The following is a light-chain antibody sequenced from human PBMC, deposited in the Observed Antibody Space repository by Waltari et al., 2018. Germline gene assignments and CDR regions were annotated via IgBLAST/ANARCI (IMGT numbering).Light chain of an antibody. CDR3: QQSYSTPET. Sequence: DIQMTQSPSSLSASVGDRVTITCRASQSISSYLNWYQQKPGKAPKLLIYAASSLQSGVPSRFSGSGSGTDFTLTISSLSPEDFATYYCQQSYSTPETFGQGTKVEIK. J-gene: IGKJ1*01. V-gene: IGKV1-39*01. CDR1: QSISSY. CDR2: AAS.